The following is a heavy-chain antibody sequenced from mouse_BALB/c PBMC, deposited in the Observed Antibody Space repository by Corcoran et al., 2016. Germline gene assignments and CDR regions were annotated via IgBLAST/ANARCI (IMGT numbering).Heavy chain of an antibody. CDR2: IDPANGNT. D-gene: IGHD4-1*01. CDR3: ARSWDVDY. CDR1: GFNIKDTY. J-gene: IGHJ2*01. Sequence: EVQLQQSGAELVKPGASVKLSCTASGFNIKDTYMHWVKQRPEQGLEWIGRIDPANGNTKYDPKFQGKATITADTSSNTAYLQLSSLTSEETAVYYCARSWDVDYWGQGTTLTVSS. V-gene: IGHV14-3*02.